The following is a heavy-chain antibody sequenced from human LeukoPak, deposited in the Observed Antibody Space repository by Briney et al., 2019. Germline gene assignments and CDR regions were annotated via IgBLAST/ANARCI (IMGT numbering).Heavy chain of an antibody. V-gene: IGHV4-4*07. CDR2: IYNTASD. Sequence: SETLSLTCTVSGGSSTNYYRSWIRQPAGKGLEWIGRIYNTASDNYNPSLKSRVTMSADTSKNQFSLKLSSVTAADTAVYYCASGSYDFWAGYPGAWGQGILVIVSS. J-gene: IGHJ5*02. D-gene: IGHD3-3*01. CDR1: GGSSTNYY. CDR3: ASGSYDFWAGYPGA.